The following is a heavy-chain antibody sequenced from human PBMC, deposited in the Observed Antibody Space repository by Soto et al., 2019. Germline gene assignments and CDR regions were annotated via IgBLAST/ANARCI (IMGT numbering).Heavy chain of an antibody. CDR3: ARGRSDSAGSSFGRRMDV. CDR2: TFVTGAT. Sequence: QVQLQETGPGLVKSSENLSLIRFVSGEALGSGQSYWNWIRQAPGKGLGWIGQTFVTGATKYSASLKSRVTMSVDTSKSQISLTLTSVTAADSATYFCARGRSDSAGSSFGRRMDVWGQGTTVTVSS. J-gene: IGHJ6*02. CDR1: GEALGSGQSY. V-gene: IGHV4-61*01. D-gene: IGHD3-10*01.